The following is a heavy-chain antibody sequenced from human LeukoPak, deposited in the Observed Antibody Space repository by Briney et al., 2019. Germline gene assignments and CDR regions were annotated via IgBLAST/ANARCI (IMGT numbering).Heavy chain of an antibody. D-gene: IGHD3-10*02. CDR3: AELGITMIGGV. CDR2: ITSSSSII. Sequence: RGSLRLSCAASGFTFSSSTMNWVRQAPGRGLERISHITSSSSIIYYADSVRGRFTISRDDAKNSLYLQMNSLRAEDTAVYYCAELGITMIGGVWGKGTTVTISS. J-gene: IGHJ6*04. V-gene: IGHV3-48*01. CDR1: GFTFSSST.